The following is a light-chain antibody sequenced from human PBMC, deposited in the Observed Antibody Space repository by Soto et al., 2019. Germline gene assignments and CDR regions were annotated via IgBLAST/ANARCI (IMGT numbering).Light chain of an antibody. CDR1: SSNIGSNY. V-gene: IGLV1-47*02. CDR3: AAWDDSLSGDWV. Sequence: QAVLTQPPSASGTPGQRVTISCSGSSSNIGSNYVYWYQQLPGTAPKLLIYSNNQRPSGVPDRFSGSKSGTSASLAISGLRSEGEADYYCAAWDDSLSGDWVFGGGTKLTVL. CDR2: SNN. J-gene: IGLJ3*02.